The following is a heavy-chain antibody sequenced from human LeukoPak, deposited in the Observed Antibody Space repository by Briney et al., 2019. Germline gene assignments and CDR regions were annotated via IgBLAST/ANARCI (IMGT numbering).Heavy chain of an antibody. CDR3: AKEGCSGGSCSEYFQH. V-gene: IGHV3-30*18. CDR1: GFTFSSYG. Sequence: SGGSLRLSCAASGFTFSSYGMHWVRQTPGKGLEWVTVISYDGSNKYYADYVKGRFTISRDNSKNTLDLQMNSLRAEDTAVYYCAKEGCSGGSCSEYFQHWGQGTLVTVSS. D-gene: IGHD2-15*01. CDR2: ISYDGSNK. J-gene: IGHJ1*01.